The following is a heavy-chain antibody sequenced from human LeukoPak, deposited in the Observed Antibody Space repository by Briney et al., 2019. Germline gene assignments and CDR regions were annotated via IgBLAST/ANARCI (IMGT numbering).Heavy chain of an antibody. Sequence: GGSLRLSCAASRFTFSSYWMSWVRRAPGRGREWVANIKQEGSEKYYVDSVKGRFTISRDNAKNSLYLQMNSLRAEDTAVYYCARDKSYGDSSDYWGQGTLVTVST. J-gene: IGHJ4*02. D-gene: IGHD4-17*01. CDR1: RFTFSSYW. V-gene: IGHV3-7*01. CDR2: IKQEGSEK. CDR3: ARDKSYGDSSDY.